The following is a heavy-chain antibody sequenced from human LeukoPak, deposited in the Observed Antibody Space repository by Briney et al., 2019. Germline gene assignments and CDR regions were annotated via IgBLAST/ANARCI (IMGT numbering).Heavy chain of an antibody. V-gene: IGHV3-23*01. D-gene: IGHD1-26*01. CDR3: ARDGREWGSVDY. CDR1: GFTFSSYA. Sequence: GGSLRLSCAASGFTFSSYAMSWVRQAPGKGLEWVSAISGSGGSTYYADSVKGRFTISRDTAKNSLYLQMNSLRAEDTALYYCARDGREWGSVDYWGQGTLVTVSS. CDR2: ISGSGGST. J-gene: IGHJ4*02.